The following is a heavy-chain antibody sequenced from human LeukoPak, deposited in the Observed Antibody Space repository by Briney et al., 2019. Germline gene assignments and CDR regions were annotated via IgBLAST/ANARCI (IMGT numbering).Heavy chain of an antibody. CDR1: GGSISSYY. V-gene: IGHV4-59*01. CDR2: IYYSGST. D-gene: IGHD2-21*02. J-gene: IGHJ4*02. Sequence: PSETLSLTCTVSGGSISSYYWSWIRQPPGKGLEWIGYIYYSGSTNYNPSLKSRDTISVDTSKNQFSLKLSSVTAADTAVYYCARVQGGDLYYWGQGTLVTVSS. CDR3: ARVQGGDLYY.